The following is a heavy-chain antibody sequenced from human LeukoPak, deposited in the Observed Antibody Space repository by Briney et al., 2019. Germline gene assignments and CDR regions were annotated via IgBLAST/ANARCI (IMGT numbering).Heavy chain of an antibody. J-gene: IGHJ3*02. Sequence: GGSLRLSCAASGFTFSSYWMHWVRQAPGKGLVWVSRINSDGGSTSYTDSVKGRFTISRVNAKNTLYLQMNSLRAEDTAVYYCARRSAAKDAFDIWGQGTKVTVSS. CDR3: ARRSAAKDAFDI. CDR2: INSDGGST. D-gene: IGHD6-25*01. CDR1: GFTFSSYW. V-gene: IGHV3-74*01.